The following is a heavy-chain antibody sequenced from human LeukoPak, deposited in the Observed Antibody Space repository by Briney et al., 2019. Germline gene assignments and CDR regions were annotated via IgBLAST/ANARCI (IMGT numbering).Heavy chain of an antibody. D-gene: IGHD6-6*01. CDR2: IYTSGST. CDR1: GGSISSGSYY. J-gene: IGHJ1*01. Sequence: TSQTLSLTCTVSGGSISSGSYYWSWIRQPAGKGLEWIGRIYTSGSTNYNPSLKSRVTISVDTSKNQFSLKLSSVTAADTAVYYCARVAARRGPSAEYFQHWGRGPLVTVSS. CDR3: ARVAARRGPSAEYFQH. V-gene: IGHV4-61*02.